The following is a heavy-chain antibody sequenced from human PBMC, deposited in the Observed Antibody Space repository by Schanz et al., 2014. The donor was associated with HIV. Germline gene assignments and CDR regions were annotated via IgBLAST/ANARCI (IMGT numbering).Heavy chain of an antibody. CDR2: IIPIFGTT. V-gene: IGHV1-69*06. J-gene: IGHJ1*01. CDR1: GGTFSSYA. Sequence: QVQLVQSGAEVKKPGSSVKVSCKASGGTFSSYAISWVRQAPGQGLEWMGGIIPIFGTTNYAQKFQGRVTITADKSTRTAYMELSSLGSEDTAMYYCARGNLAWCGGGSCYTRFQFFQVWGQGTLITVSS. D-gene: IGHD2-15*01. CDR3: ARGNLAWCGGGSCYTRFQFFQV.